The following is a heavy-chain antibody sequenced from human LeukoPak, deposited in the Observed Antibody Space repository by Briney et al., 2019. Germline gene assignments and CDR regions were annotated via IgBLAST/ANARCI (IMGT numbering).Heavy chain of an antibody. CDR2: IYTSGST. CDR3: ARSGLDSSGYQTRTEYFQH. V-gene: IGHV4-61*02. D-gene: IGHD3-22*01. CDR1: GGSISSGSYY. J-gene: IGHJ1*01. Sequence: SETLSLTCTVSGGSISSGSYYWSWIRQPAGKGLEWIGRIYTSGSTNYNPSLKSRVTISVATSKNQFSLKLSSVTAADTAVYYCARSGLDSSGYQTRTEYFQHWGQGTLVTVSS.